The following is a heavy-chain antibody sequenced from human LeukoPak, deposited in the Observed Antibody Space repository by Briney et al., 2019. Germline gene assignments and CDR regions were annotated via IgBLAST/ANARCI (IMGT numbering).Heavy chain of an antibody. CDR3: ARDRFVGATGTDAFDI. J-gene: IGHJ3*02. CDR2: ISGYSGKT. Sequence: GASVKVSCKASGYTFTRYGISWVRQAPGQGLEWMGWISGYSGKTNYAQKLQGRVTMTTDTSTSTAYMELSSLRSEDTAVYYCARDRFVGATGTDAFDIWGQGTVVTVSS. D-gene: IGHD1-26*01. CDR1: GYTFTRYG. V-gene: IGHV1-18*01.